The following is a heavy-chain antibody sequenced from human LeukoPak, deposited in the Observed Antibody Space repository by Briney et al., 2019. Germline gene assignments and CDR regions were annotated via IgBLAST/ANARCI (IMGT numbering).Heavy chain of an antibody. CDR3: AANGRYCGGDCCPYFQH. Sequence: ASVKVSCKASGGTFSSYAISWVRQAPGQGLEWMGWISAYNGNTNYAQKLQGRVTMTTDTSTSTAYMELRSLRSDDTAVYYCAANGRYCGGDCCPYFQHWGQGTLVTVSS. J-gene: IGHJ1*01. CDR1: GGTFSSYA. V-gene: IGHV1-18*01. D-gene: IGHD2-21*02. CDR2: ISAYNGNT.